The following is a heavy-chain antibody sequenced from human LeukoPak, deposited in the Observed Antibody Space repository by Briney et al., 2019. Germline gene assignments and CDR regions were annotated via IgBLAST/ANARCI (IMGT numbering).Heavy chain of an antibody. Sequence: GESLKISCKGSGYSFTDYWIGWVRQMPGKGLEWMGIINPRDSDTRYSPSFQGQVTISADKSISTAYLQWSSLKASDTAMYYCARWGGYCSGGNCYPLYYFDYWGQGTLVTVSS. V-gene: IGHV5-51*01. CDR3: ARWGGYCSGGNCYPLYYFDY. CDR1: GYSFTDYW. J-gene: IGHJ4*02. D-gene: IGHD2-15*01. CDR2: INPRDSDT.